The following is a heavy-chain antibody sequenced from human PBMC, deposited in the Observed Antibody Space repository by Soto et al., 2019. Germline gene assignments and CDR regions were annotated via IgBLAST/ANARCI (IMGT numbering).Heavy chain of an antibody. V-gene: IGHV5-51*01. CDR2: IYPGDSDT. CDR1: GYSFTSYW. D-gene: IGHD2-15*01. Sequence: PGESLKISCKGSGYSFTSYWIGWVRQMPGKGLEWMGIIYPGDSDTRYSPSFQGQVTISADKSISTAYLQWSSLKASDTAMYYCARVPPYCSGGSCYQYYFDYWGQGTLVTVSS. CDR3: ARVPPYCSGGSCYQYYFDY. J-gene: IGHJ4*02.